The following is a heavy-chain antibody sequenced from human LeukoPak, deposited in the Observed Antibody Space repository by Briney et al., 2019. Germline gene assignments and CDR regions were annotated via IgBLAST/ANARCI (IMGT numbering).Heavy chain of an antibody. CDR1: GGSFSGYY. Sequence: SETLSLTCAVYGGSFSGYYWSWIRQPPGKGLEWIGEINHSGSTNYNPSLKSRVTISVDTSKNQFSLKLSSVTAADTAVYYCARLYSSSGGWFDPWGQGTLVTVSS. J-gene: IGHJ5*02. D-gene: IGHD6-13*01. CDR2: INHSGST. V-gene: IGHV4-34*01. CDR3: ARLYSSSGGWFDP.